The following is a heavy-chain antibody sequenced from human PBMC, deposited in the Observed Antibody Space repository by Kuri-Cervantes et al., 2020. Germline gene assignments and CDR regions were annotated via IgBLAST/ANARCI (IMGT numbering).Heavy chain of an antibody. CDR3: ASTYNWNYRIDWFDP. J-gene: IGHJ5*02. Sequence: SETLSLTCAVYGGSFSGYYWSWIRQPPGKGLEWIGSIYYSGSTYYNPSLKSRVTISVDTSKNQFSLKLSSVTAADTAVYYCASTYNWNYRIDWFDPWGQGTLVTVSS. CDR2: IYYSGST. D-gene: IGHD1-7*01. V-gene: IGHV4-34*01. CDR1: GGSFSGYY.